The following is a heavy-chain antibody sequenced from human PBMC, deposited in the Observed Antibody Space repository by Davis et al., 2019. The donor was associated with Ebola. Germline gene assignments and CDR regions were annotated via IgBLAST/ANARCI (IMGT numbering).Heavy chain of an antibody. D-gene: IGHD3-3*01. Sequence: ASVKVSCKASGYTFTSYDINWVRQATGQGLEWMGWMNPNSGNTGYAQKFQGRVTMTRNTSISTAYMELSSLRSEDTAVYYCARGQFEYYDFWSGYGPAYNWFDPWGQGTLVTVSS. CDR3: ARGQFEYYDFWSGYGPAYNWFDP. CDR2: MNPNSGNT. J-gene: IGHJ5*02. V-gene: IGHV1-8*01. CDR1: GYTFTSYD.